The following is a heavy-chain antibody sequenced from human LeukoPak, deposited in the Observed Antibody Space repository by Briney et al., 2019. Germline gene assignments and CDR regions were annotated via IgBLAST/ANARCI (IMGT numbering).Heavy chain of an antibody. CDR3: ARAPRDRGYCGATSCFEYMDV. Sequence: PSETLSLTCTVSGGSISSNNHYWSWLRQPPGKGLEWIAYIFYNGNTKYNPSLKSRVTISVDTSKTQFSLKVTSVTAADTAVYYCARAPRDRGYCGATSCFEYMDVWGRGTTVTISS. V-gene: IGHV4-61*01. D-gene: IGHD2-2*01. CDR2: IFYNGNT. J-gene: IGHJ6*03. CDR1: GGSISSNNHY.